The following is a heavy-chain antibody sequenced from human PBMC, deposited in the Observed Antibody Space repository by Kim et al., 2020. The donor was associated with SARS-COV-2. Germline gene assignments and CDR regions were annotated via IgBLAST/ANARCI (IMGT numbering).Heavy chain of an antibody. Sequence: GGSLRLSCAASGFTFSSYWMSWVRQAPGKGLEWVANIKQDGSEKYYVDSVKGRFTISRDNAKNSLYLQMNSLRAEDTAVYYCARSKLRFLEWLLPYYFDYWGQGTLVTVSS. CDR2: IKQDGSEK. CDR1: GFTFSSYW. CDR3: ARSKLRFLEWLLPYYFDY. V-gene: IGHV3-7*03. D-gene: IGHD3-3*01. J-gene: IGHJ4*02.